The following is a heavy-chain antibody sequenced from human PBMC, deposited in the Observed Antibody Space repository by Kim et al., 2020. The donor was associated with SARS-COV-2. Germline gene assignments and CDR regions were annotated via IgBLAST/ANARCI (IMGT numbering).Heavy chain of an antibody. CDR3: ARVIRVRYFDWLKVYF. V-gene: IGHV4-39*07. CDR2: IYYSGST. D-gene: IGHD3-9*01. CDR1: GGSISSSSYY. J-gene: IGHJ4*01. Sequence: SETLSLTCTVSGGSISSSSYYWGWIRQPPGKGLEWIGSIYYSGSTYYNPSLKSRVTISVDTSKNQFSLKLSSVTAADTAVYYCARVIRVRYFDWLKVYF.